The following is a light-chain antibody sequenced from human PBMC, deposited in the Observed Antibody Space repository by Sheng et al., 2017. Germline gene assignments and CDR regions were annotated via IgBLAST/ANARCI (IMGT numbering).Light chain of an antibody. J-gene: IGKJ3*01. CDR3: QQRSNWPPFT. CDR2: DAS. Sequence: EIVLTQSPGTLSLSPGERATLSCRVSQSVSSTYLAWYQQKPGQAPRLLIYDASNRATGIPARFSGSGSGTDFTLTISSLEPEDFAVYYCQQRSNWPPFTFGPGTKVDVK. CDR1: QSVSSTY. V-gene: IGKV3-11*01.